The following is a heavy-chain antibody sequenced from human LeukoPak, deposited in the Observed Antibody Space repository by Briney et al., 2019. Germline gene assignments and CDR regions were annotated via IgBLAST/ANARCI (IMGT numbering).Heavy chain of an antibody. J-gene: IGHJ4*02. D-gene: IGHD3-16*01. CDR3: ARHGGYYFDY. V-gene: IGHV4-34*01. CDR1: GASFSGY. CDR2: IHHSGST. Sequence: TSETLSLTCGVYGASFSGYWSWIRQPPGEGLEWIGQIHHSGSTSYNPSLRSRVTISVDTSKNQFSLKLTSVTAADTAVYYCARHGGYYFDYWGPGTLVTVSS.